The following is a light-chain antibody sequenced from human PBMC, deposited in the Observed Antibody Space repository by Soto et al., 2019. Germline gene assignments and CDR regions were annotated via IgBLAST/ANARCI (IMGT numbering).Light chain of an antibody. J-gene: IGLJ3*02. Sequence: QPVLTQPPSVSGAPGQRVTISCTGSSSNIGAGYDVHWYQQLPGTAPKLLIYGNSNRPSGVPDRFSGSKSGTSASLAITGLQAEDEADYYCQSYDSSLSVFGGGTKL. CDR3: QSYDSSLSV. CDR1: SSNIGAGYD. CDR2: GNS. V-gene: IGLV1-40*01.